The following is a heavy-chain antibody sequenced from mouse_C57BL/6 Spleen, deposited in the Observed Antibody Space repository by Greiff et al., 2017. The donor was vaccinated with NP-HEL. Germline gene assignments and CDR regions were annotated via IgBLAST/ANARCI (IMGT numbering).Heavy chain of an antibody. Sequence: EVHLVESGGGLVKPGGSLKLSCAASGFTFSSYAMSWVRQTPEKRLEWVATISDGGSYTYYPDNVKGRFTISRDNAKNNLYLQMSHLKSEDTAMYYCARARGVVAPFDYWGQGITLTVSS. V-gene: IGHV5-4*01. CDR2: ISDGGSYT. D-gene: IGHD1-1*01. J-gene: IGHJ2*01. CDR1: GFTFSSYA. CDR3: ARARGVVAPFDY.